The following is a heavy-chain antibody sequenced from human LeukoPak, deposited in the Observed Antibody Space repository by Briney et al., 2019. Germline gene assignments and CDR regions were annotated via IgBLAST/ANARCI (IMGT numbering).Heavy chain of an antibody. J-gene: IGHJ6*03. CDR1: GGTFSSYT. V-gene: IGHV1-69*02. Sequence: KVSCKASGGTFSSYTISWARQAPGQGLEWMGRIIPILGIANYAQKFQGRVTITADKSTSTAYMELSSLRSEDTAVYYCASNHAGYCSSTSCYGSRYYYYMDVWGKGTTVTVSS. D-gene: IGHD2-2*01. CDR2: IIPILGIA. CDR3: ASNHAGYCSSTSCYGSRYYYYMDV.